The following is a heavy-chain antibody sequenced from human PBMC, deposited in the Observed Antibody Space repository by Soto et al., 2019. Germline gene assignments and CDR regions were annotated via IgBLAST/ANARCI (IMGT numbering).Heavy chain of an antibody. Sequence: QVQLVQSGAEVKKPGSSVKVSCKASGGTFSSYAISWVRQAPGQGLEWMGGIIPIFGTANYAQKFQGRVTITADESTSTAYMELSSLRSEDTDVYYCARGTGIAAAGNGNWFDPWGQGTLVTVSS. J-gene: IGHJ5*02. D-gene: IGHD6-13*01. CDR1: GGTFSSYA. CDR2: IIPIFGTA. CDR3: ARGTGIAAAGNGNWFDP. V-gene: IGHV1-69*01.